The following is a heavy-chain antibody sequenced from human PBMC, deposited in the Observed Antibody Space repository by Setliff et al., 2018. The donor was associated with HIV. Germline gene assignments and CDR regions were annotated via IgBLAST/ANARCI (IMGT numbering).Heavy chain of an antibody. CDR3: ARDSSSWSGSSWTFDI. V-gene: IGHV3-21*01. J-gene: IGHJ3*02. Sequence: PVGSLRLSCAASGFTFSSYSMNWVRQAPGKGLEWVSSIRSNGKSTSYADSVMARFTISRDNAKKSLYLQMNSLRVDDTAVYYCARDSSSWSGSSWTFDIWGQGTMVTVS. CDR2: IRSNGKST. CDR1: GFTFSSYS. D-gene: IGHD3-22*01.